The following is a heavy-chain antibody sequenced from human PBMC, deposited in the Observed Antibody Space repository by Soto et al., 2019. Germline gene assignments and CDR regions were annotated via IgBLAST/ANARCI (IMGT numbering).Heavy chain of an antibody. CDR2: IIPIFGSP. V-gene: IGHV1-69*01. D-gene: IGHD4-4*01. Sequence: QVQLVQSGAEVKKPGSSVRVSCKASGGTLRSHAINWVRQAPGQGLEWMGGIIPIFGSPNYAQKLQGRVTITADESSITAYMELSSLRSEDTAVYYFAGTVKIPYYHGMDVWGQGTTVTVSS. J-gene: IGHJ6*02. CDR3: AGTVKIPYYHGMDV. CDR1: GGTLRSHA.